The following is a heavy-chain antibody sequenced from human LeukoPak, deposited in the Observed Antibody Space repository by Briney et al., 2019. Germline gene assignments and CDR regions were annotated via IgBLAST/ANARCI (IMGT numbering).Heavy chain of an antibody. Sequence: TSSETLSLTCTVSGGSISSSSYYWGWIRQPPGKGLEWIGSIYYSGSTYYNPSLKSRVTISVDTSKNQFSLKLSSVTAADTAVYYCARDGRKLELDQGPNWFDPWGQGTLVTVSS. CDR2: IYYSGST. J-gene: IGHJ5*02. V-gene: IGHV4-39*07. CDR3: ARDGRKLELDQGPNWFDP. D-gene: IGHD1-7*01. CDR1: GGSISSSSYY.